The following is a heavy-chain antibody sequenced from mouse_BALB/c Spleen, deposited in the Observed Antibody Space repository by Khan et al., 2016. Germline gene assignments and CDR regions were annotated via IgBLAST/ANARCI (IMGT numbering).Heavy chain of an antibody. Sequence: VQLQESGPGLVQPSQSLSITCTVSGFSLTNYGIHWLRQSPGKGLEWLGVIWSGGSTDYNAAFISRLSISKDNSKSQIFFKMNSLQANDTAIYYCARKEDLLWGFDVWGAGTTVTVSS. CDR3: ARKEDLLWGFDV. CDR1: GFSLTNYG. CDR2: IWSGGST. V-gene: IGHV2-2*02. J-gene: IGHJ1*01. D-gene: IGHD1-1*02.